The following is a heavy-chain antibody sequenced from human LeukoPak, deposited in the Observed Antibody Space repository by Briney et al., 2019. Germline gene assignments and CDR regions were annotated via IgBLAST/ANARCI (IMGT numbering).Heavy chain of an antibody. V-gene: IGHV3-74*01. CDR1: GFSFSKYW. J-gene: IGHJ4*02. CDR2: IKEDGTYT. Sequence: GGSLRLSCAASGFSFSKYWMHLVRQTPGEGLVWVSRIKEDGTYTSYADSVKGRFTTSRDNARNTVFLQMNSLRAEDTAVYYCARDFDMGITPGDDFDFWGQGTLVTVSS. D-gene: IGHD3-9*01. CDR3: ARDFDMGITPGDDFDF.